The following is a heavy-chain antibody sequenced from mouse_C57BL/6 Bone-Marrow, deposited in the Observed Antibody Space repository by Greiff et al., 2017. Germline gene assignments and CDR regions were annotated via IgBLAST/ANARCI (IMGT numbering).Heavy chain of an antibody. CDR2: IRNKANGYTT. D-gene: IGHD2-1*01. Sequence: EVNVVESGGGLVQPGGSLSLSCAASGFTFTDYYMSWVRQPPGKALEWLGFIRNKANGYTTEYSASVKGRFTISRDNSQSILYLQMNALRAEDSATYYCARKNGKPNYFDYWGQGTTLTVSS. V-gene: IGHV7-3*01. CDR1: GFTFTDYY. J-gene: IGHJ2*01. CDR3: ARKNGKPNYFDY.